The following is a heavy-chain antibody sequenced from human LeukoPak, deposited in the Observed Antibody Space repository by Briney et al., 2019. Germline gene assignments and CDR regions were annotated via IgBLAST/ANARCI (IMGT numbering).Heavy chain of an antibody. J-gene: IGHJ6*04. V-gene: IGHV4-34*01. CDR1: GGSFSGYH. D-gene: IGHD3-22*01. CDR3: ARSRQDNSFIVVVNASVFYLLGV. CDR2: INPSGST. Sequence: PSETLSLTCAVYGGSFSGYHWTWIRQSPGKGLEWIGDINPSGSTYCNPSLKSRLTISVDTSKNQFSLKLRSVTAADTAVYYCARSRQDNSFIVVVNASVFYLLGVLGKGTTVNGSP.